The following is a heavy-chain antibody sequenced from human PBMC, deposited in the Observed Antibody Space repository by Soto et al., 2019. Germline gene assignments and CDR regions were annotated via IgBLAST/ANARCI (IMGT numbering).Heavy chain of an antibody. CDR2: IYGSGST. J-gene: IGHJ5*02. D-gene: IGHD3-3*01. CDR1: GGAIGIHY. CDR3: ARGQRFSDWFDP. V-gene: IGHV4-4*07. Sequence: SETLSLTCTISGGAIGIHYWTWIRQPAGKGLEWIGRIYGSGSTKYNPSLQSRVTMSLDTSKNQFSLRLESVTAADTAVYCARGQRFSDWFDPWGQGTLVTVSS.